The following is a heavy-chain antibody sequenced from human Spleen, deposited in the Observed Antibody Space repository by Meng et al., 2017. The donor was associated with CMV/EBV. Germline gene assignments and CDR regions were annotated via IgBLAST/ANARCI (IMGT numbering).Heavy chain of an antibody. Sequence: ASVKVSCKASGYTFTGYYMHWVRQAPGQGLEWMGWINPNSGGTNYAQKFQGRVTMTRDTSVSTAYMELSSLRSEDTAVYYCARGEGSSSAADYWGQGTLVTVSS. CDR3: ARGEGSSSAADY. D-gene: IGHD6-6*01. V-gene: IGHV1-2*02. J-gene: IGHJ4*02. CDR2: INPNSGGT. CDR1: GYTFTGYY.